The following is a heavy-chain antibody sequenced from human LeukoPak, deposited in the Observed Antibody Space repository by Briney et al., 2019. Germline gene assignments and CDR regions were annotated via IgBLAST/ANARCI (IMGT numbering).Heavy chain of an antibody. D-gene: IGHD2-15*01. J-gene: IGHJ4*02. Sequence: PSETLSLTCTVSGGSISSGGYYWSWIRQHPGKGLEWIGYIYYSGSTYYNPSLKSRVTISVDTSKNQFSLKLSSVTAADTAVYYCARVVVAATVYFDYWGQGTLVTVSS. CDR2: IYYSGST. CDR3: ARVVVAATVYFDY. V-gene: IGHV4-31*03. CDR1: GGSISSGGYY.